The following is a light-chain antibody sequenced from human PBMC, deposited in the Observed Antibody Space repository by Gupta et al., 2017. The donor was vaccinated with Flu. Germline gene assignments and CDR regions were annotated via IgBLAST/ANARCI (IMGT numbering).Light chain of an antibody. J-gene: IGLJ1*01. CDR1: SSNIGAGYA. Sequence: VTISCTGSSSNIGAGYAVHWYQQFPGTAPKFLISGNNNRPSGVPDRFSGSKSGTSASLAITGLQADDGADYYCQSYDSSLNDYVFGTGTKVTVL. CDR3: QSYDSSLNDYV. V-gene: IGLV1-40*01. CDR2: GNN.